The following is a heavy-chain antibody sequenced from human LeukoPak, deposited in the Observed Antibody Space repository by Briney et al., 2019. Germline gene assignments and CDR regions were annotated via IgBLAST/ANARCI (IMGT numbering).Heavy chain of an antibody. Sequence: AASVTVSCKASGYTFTSYGISWVRQAPGQGLEWMGWISAYNGNTNYAQKLQGRVTMTTDTSTSTAYMELRSLRSDDTAVYYCARDLSYTAPNWFDPWGQGTLVTVSS. D-gene: IGHD5-18*01. CDR3: ARDLSYTAPNWFDP. V-gene: IGHV1-18*01. CDR2: ISAYNGNT. J-gene: IGHJ5*02. CDR1: GYTFTSYG.